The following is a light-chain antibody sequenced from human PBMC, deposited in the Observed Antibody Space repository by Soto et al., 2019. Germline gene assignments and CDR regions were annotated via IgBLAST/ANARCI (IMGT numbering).Light chain of an antibody. CDR1: QNISNW. V-gene: IGKV1-5*03. J-gene: IGKJ1*01. CDR3: QRYGGFPWT. CDR2: KAS. Sequence: DIQMTQSPSTLSASIGDRVTITCRASQNISNWLAWYQQKPGKAPKLLIYKASSLEGGVPSRFSGGASGTEVALTISSLQPDDFAPYYCQRYGGFPWTFGQGTKVEIK.